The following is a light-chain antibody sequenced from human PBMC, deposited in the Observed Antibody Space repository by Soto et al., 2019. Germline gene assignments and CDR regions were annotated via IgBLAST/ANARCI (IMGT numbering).Light chain of an antibody. J-gene: IGLJ1*01. CDR1: SSDIGSYNY. Sequence: QSVLTQPASVSGSPGQSITISCTGTSSDIGSYNYVSWYQQHPGKAPELMIYEVSNRPSGVSDRFSGSRSGNTASLTISGLQAEDEADYYCSSYTSNSTYVFGTGTKLTVL. CDR2: EVS. CDR3: SSYTSNSTYV. V-gene: IGLV2-14*01.